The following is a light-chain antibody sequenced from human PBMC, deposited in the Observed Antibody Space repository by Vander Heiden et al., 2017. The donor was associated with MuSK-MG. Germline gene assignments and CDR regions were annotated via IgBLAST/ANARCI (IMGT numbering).Light chain of an antibody. V-gene: IGKV1-39*01. J-gene: IGKJ2*01. CDR2: AAS. CDR1: QSISSY. CDR3: QQSYSIPYT. Sequence: DIQMTQSPSSLSASVGKGVPITGRASQSISSYLTWYQQKPVKAPKLMIYAASRLQSGVPSRFSGRGAGTDFIIIISSLQPEYCATYYCQQSYSIPYTFGQGTKVEIK.